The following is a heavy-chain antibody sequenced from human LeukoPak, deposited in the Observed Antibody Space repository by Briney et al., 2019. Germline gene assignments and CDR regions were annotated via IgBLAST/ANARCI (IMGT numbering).Heavy chain of an antibody. CDR3: ASFLGGNYANY. CDR1: GDSISSYY. V-gene: IGHV4-39*01. Sequence: SETLSLTCTVSGDSISSYYWGWIRQPPGKGLEWIGSIYYSGSTYYNPSLKSRVTISVDTSKNQFSLKLSSVTAADTAVYYCASFLGGNYANYWGQGTLVTVSS. CDR2: IYYSGST. D-gene: IGHD4-23*01. J-gene: IGHJ4*02.